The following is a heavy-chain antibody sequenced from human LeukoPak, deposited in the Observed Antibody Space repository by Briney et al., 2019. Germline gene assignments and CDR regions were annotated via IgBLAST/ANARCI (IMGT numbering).Heavy chain of an antibody. V-gene: IGHV4-61*02. CDR2: IYTSGST. CDR1: GGSISSGTYY. D-gene: IGHD2-15*01. J-gene: IGHJ4*02. CDR3: ARNSCPSGSCYDNRGYFDY. Sequence: PSETLSLTCAVSGGSISSGTYYWSWIRQPAGKGLEWIGRIYTSGSTNYNPSLKSRITISVDTSKNQFSLKLSSVTAADTAVYYCARNSCPSGSCYDNRGYFDYWGQGTLVTVSS.